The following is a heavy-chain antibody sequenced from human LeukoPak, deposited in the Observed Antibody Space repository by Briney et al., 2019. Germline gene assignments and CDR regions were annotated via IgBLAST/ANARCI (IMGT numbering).Heavy chain of an antibody. CDR2: INQDGSEK. CDR1: GFTFNTYW. CDR3: TRDFMVRGVFLPLQFDS. Sequence: GGSLRLSCAASGFTFNTYWMTGVRQAPGKGLECVANINQDGSEKYYVDSVQGRFTISRDNGKNSLYLQMTSLKTEDTAVYYCTRDFMVRGVFLPLQFDSWGQGTLVAVSS. D-gene: IGHD3-10*01. V-gene: IGHV3-7*03. J-gene: IGHJ4*02.